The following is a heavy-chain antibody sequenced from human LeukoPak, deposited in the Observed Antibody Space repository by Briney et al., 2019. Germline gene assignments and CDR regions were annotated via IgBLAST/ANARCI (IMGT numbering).Heavy chain of an antibody. CDR3: ARSHKAMAGEGLFDY. CDR2: IYYSENT. Sequence: SETLSLTCTVSGGSISNTSYYWSWIRQPPGKGLEWIGYIYYSENTNYNPSLKSRVTISVDTSKSQFSLKLFSVTAADTAVYYCARSHKAMAGEGLFDYWGQGTLVTVSS. J-gene: IGHJ4*02. V-gene: IGHV4-61*01. D-gene: IGHD5-18*01. CDR1: GGSISNTSYY.